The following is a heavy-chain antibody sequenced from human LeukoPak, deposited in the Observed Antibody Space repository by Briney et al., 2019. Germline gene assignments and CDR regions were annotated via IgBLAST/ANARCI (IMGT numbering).Heavy chain of an antibody. CDR3: AKAPYYYGSGTIDY. V-gene: IGHV3-23*01. CDR1: GFTFSSYA. Sequence: GGSLRLSCAASGFTFSSYAMSWVRQAPGKGLEWVSAISGSGGSTYYADSVKGRFTISRDNSKNTLYLQMNSLRAEDTAVYYCAKAPYYYGSGTIDYWGQGTLVTVSS. J-gene: IGHJ4*02. D-gene: IGHD3-10*01. CDR2: ISGSGGST.